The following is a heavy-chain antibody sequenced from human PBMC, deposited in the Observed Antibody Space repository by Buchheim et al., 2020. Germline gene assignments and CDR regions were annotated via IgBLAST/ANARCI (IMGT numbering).Heavy chain of an antibody. Sequence: QVQLQQWGAGLLKPSETLSLTCAVYGGSFSGYYWSWIRQPPGKGLEWIGEINHSGSTNYNPSLKSRFTISVDTSKNQFSLKLSSVTAADTTVYYCARARRYCSGGSCYAPAPFDYWGQGTL. CDR1: GGSFSGYY. CDR3: ARARRYCSGGSCYAPAPFDY. D-gene: IGHD2-15*01. J-gene: IGHJ4*02. CDR2: INHSGST. V-gene: IGHV4-34*01.